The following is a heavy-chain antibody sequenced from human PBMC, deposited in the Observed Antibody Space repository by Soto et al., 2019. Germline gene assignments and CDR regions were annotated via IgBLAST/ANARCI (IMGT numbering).Heavy chain of an antibody. CDR3: ASTVRYFDWLLPDFDY. CDR1: GGYISSSSYY. Sequence: SETLSLTCTVSGGYISSSSYYWGWIRQPPGKGLEWIGSIYYSGSTYYNPSLKSRVTISVDTSKNQFSLKLSSVTAADTAVYYCASTVRYFDWLLPDFDYWGQGTLVTVSS. V-gene: IGHV4-39*01. CDR2: IYYSGST. D-gene: IGHD3-9*01. J-gene: IGHJ4*02.